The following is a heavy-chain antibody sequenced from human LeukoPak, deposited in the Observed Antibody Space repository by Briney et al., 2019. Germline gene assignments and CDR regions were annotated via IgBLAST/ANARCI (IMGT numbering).Heavy chain of an antibody. CDR1: GFTFSHYS. CDR3: ARLQWLQTGRDFLDY. Sequence: PGGSLRLSCAASGFTFSHYSIQWVRQAPGKGLEWVSSISGSSGTYIYYADSVKGRFTISRDNAKNSVDLQMNSLRVEDTAVYYRARLQWLQTGRDFLDYWGQGTLVTVSS. D-gene: IGHD6-19*01. CDR2: ISGSSGTYI. J-gene: IGHJ4*02. V-gene: IGHV3-21*06.